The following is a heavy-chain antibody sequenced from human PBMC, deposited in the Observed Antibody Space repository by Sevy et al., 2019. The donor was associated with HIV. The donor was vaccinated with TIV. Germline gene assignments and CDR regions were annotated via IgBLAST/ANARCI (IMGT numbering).Heavy chain of an antibody. J-gene: IGHJ4*02. CDR1: GGTFSSYA. D-gene: IGHD2-2*02. V-gene: IGHV1-69*13. CDR3: ARAPRVGGYCSSTSCYMHFDY. Sequence: ASVKVSCKASGGTFSSYAISWVRQAPGQGLEWMGGIIPIFGTANYAQRFQGRVTITAGESTSTAYMELSSPRTEDTAVDYCARAPRVGGYCSSTSCYMHFDYWGQGTLVTVSS. CDR2: IIPIFGTA.